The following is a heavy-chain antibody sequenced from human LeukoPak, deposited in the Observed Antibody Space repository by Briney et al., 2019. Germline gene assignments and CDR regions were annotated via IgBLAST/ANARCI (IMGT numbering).Heavy chain of an antibody. Sequence: GGSLRLSCAASGFTVSSNFMSWVRQAPGKGLEWISVTYTGGGTYYAESVQGRFTISRDNSKNALYLQMNSLRAEDTAVYYCGREYSYGHYFDHWGQGTLVTVSS. CDR2: TYTGGGT. CDR3: GREYSYGHYFDH. J-gene: IGHJ4*02. V-gene: IGHV3-53*01. CDR1: GFTVSSNF. D-gene: IGHD5-18*01.